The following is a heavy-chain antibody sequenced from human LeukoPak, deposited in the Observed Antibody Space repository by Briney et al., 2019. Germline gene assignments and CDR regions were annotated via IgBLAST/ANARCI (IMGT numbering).Heavy chain of an antibody. D-gene: IGHD4/OR15-4a*01. Sequence: SSETLSLTCTVSGGSISSYYWSWIRQPPGKGLEWIGYIYYSGSTNYNPSLKSRVTISVDTSKNQFSLKLSSVTAADTAVYYCARDPYGSNVDYWGQGTLVTVSS. CDR1: GGSISSYY. CDR2: IYYSGST. CDR3: ARDPYGSNVDY. J-gene: IGHJ4*02. V-gene: IGHV4-59*01.